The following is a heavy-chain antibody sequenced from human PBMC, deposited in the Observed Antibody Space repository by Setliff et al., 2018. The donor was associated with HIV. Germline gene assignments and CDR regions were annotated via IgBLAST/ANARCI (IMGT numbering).Heavy chain of an antibody. J-gene: IGHJ6*02. Sequence: SETLSLTCAVYGQSISGYYWSWIRQTPGKGLEWIGEINHGGDTNYNPSLKSRVTISVDTSKNQFSLKLSSVTAADTAVYYCARTDWARTSYYYYYGMNVWGQGTTVTVSS. D-gene: IGHD3-9*01. CDR3: ARTDWARTSYYYYYGMNV. CDR2: INHGGDT. CDR1: GQSISGYY. V-gene: IGHV4-34*01.